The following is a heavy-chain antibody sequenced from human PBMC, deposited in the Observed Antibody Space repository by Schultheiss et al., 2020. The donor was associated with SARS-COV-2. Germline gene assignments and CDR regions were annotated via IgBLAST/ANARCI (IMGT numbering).Heavy chain of an antibody. CDR3: VGPYRVRLDY. CDR2: FGRTGTT. Sequence: SQTLSLTCNVSGVSVSSYCWNWIRQPPGKALEWIGYFGRTGTTKYNPSLASRVAVSVDTARNQFSLTLTSVTAADTAVYHCVGPYRVRLDYWGQGILVTVSS. J-gene: IGHJ4*02. CDR1: GVSVSSYC. D-gene: IGHD4-11*01. V-gene: IGHV4-59*02.